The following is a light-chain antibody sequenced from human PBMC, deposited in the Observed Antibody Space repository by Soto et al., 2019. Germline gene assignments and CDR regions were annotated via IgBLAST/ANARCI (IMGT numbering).Light chain of an antibody. Sequence: HSVLTQPPSASGTPGQRVTISCSGSSSNIGSNIVSWYQQLPGSAPKLLIYSNNQRPSGVPDRFSGSKSGTSASLAISGLQSEDEADYYCAAWDDSLNGFVVFGGGTKLTVL. CDR2: SNN. V-gene: IGLV1-44*01. CDR1: SSNIGSNI. CDR3: AAWDDSLNGFVV. J-gene: IGLJ2*01.